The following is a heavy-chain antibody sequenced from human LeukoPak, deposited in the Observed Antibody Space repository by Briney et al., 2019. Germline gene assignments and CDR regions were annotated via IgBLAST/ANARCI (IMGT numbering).Heavy chain of an antibody. Sequence: GESLQISCKGSGYSFTSYWIGWVRQLPGKGLEWMGIIYPGDSDTRYSPSFQGQVTISADKSISTAYLQWSSLKASDTAMYYCATGKWELHGDDAFDIWGQGTMVTVSS. D-gene: IGHD1-26*01. J-gene: IGHJ3*02. CDR3: ATGKWELHGDDAFDI. CDR2: IYPGDSDT. CDR1: GYSFTSYW. V-gene: IGHV5-51*01.